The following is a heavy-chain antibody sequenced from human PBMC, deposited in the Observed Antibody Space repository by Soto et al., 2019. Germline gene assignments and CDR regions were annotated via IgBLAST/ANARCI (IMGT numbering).Heavy chain of an antibody. J-gene: IGHJ4*02. CDR2: ISYDGSNK. CDR3: AKDRVPNDSSGYYSILTDS. V-gene: IGHV3-30*18. Sequence: VRPLRVCWAAAGGKCGGYGMHWVSQAQGKGLEWVAVISYDGSNKYYADSVKGRFTISRDNSKNTLYLQMHSLRAEDTAVYYCAKDRVPNDSSGYYSILTDSWGQGTVVTVSS. D-gene: IGHD3-22*01. CDR1: GGKCGGYG.